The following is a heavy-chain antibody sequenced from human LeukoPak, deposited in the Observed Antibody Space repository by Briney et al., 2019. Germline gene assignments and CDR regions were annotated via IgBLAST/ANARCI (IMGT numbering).Heavy chain of an antibody. CDR1: GYTFTSYG. V-gene: IGHV1-18*01. CDR3: ARDGVTMTKKGYFQH. CDR2: ISAYNGNT. Sequence: VASVKVSCKASGYTFTSYGISWVRQAPGQGLEWMGWISAYNGNTNYAQKLQGRVTMTTDTSTSTAYMELRSLRSDDTAVYYCARDGVTMTKKGYFQHWGQGTLVTVSS. J-gene: IGHJ1*01. D-gene: IGHD3-22*01.